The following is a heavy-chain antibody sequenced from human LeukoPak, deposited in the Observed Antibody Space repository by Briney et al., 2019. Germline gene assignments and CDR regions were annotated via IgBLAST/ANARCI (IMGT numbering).Heavy chain of an antibody. Sequence: SGTLSLTCPVSGGSISSYYWSWIRQPPGKGLEWIGYIYYSGSTNYNPSLKSRVTISVDTSKNQFSLKLSSVTAADTAVYYCARVWGSSPTNNWFDPWGQGTLVTVSS. J-gene: IGHJ5*02. V-gene: IGHV4-59*01. CDR1: GGSISSYY. D-gene: IGHD6-13*01. CDR2: IYYSGST. CDR3: ARVWGSSPTNNWFDP.